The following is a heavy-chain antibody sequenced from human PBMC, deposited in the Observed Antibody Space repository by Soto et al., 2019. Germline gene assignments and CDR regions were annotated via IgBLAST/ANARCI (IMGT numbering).Heavy chain of an antibody. V-gene: IGHV1-2*02. J-gene: IGHJ4*02. CDR2: INPNSGST. CDR1: GYTFTDYY. Sequence: QVQLVQSGAEVKKPGASVKVSCKASGYTFTDYYIHWVRQAPGQGLEWMGWINPNSGSTNYGQNFEGRITMTRDTSIGTVYMELSRLRSDDTATYFSARSCIQLWDQTYWGQGTLVTVSS. CDR3: ARSCIQLWDQTY. D-gene: IGHD3-16*01.